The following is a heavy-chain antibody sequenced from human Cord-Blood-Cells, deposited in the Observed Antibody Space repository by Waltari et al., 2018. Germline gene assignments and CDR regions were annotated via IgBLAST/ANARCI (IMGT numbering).Heavy chain of an antibody. CDR1: GYTFTSYA. V-gene: IGHV1-3*01. D-gene: IGHD7-27*01. CDR3: ARGPQLNWGFFSHAFDS. Sequence: QIQLVQSGAEVKKPGASVKVSCKASGYTFTSYAMHWVRQAPGQRLEWMGWINAGHGNTKYSQKFQGRVTITRDTSASTAYMELSSLRSEDTAVYYFARGPQLNWGFFSHAFDSWGQGTMVTVSS. CDR2: INAGHGNT. J-gene: IGHJ3*02.